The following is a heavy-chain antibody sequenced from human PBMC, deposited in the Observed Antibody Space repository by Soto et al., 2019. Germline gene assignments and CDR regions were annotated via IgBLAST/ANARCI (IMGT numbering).Heavy chain of an antibody. J-gene: IGHJ4*02. CDR2: IYYSGST. CDR3: AREDGMDYDSSGYYFDY. Sequence: PSETLSLTSTVSGFYISRGGYYWSWIRQHPGKGLEWIGYIYYSGSTYYNPSLKSRVTISVDTSKNQFSLKLSSVTAADTAVYYCAREDGMDYDSSGYYFDYWGQGTLVTVSS. D-gene: IGHD3-22*01. V-gene: IGHV4-31*03. CDR1: GFYISRGGYY.